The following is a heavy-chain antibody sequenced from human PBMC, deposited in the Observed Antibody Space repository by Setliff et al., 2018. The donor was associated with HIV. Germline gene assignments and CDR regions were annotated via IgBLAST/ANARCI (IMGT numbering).Heavy chain of an antibody. V-gene: IGHV4-34*01. D-gene: IGHD4-17*01. CDR3: VRQHGDYAFDP. CDR1: GGSFSDYY. J-gene: IGHJ5*02. CDR2: LNDSGST. Sequence: SETLSLTCAAYGGSFSDYYWTWIRQTPRKRLEWIGELNDSGSTNYNPSLKSRVNMFIDTSKKQFSLKVASVTAADTAVYYCVRQHGDYAFDPWGQGTLVTVSS.